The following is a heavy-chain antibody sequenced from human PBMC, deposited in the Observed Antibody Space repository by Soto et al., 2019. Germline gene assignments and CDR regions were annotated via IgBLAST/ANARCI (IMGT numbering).Heavy chain of an antibody. CDR1: GFTLSGRS. Sequence: EVQLVESGGGLVQPGGSLRLSCAASGFTLSGRSMHWVRQAPGKGLVWVSGIDNAGTDSTYADSVKGRFTSSRDNAKNMLYLQMNNLRVEDTAVYYCARGWFGPEVWGKGTTVTVSS. CDR3: ARGWFGPEV. J-gene: IGHJ6*04. V-gene: IGHV3-74*01. CDR2: IDNAGTDS. D-gene: IGHD3-10*01.